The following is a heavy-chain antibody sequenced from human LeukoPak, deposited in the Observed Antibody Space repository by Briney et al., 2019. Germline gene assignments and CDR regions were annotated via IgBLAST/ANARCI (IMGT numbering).Heavy chain of an antibody. CDR1: GYTFTSYG. CDR3: VSTPGYSSSWYTYFQH. Sequence: ASVTVSFKATGYTFTSYGISWVRQAPGQGREWMGWISAYNGKTNYAQKLQGRVTMTPRPSTSTAYLELRRLRSDDTAVYYCVSTPGYSSSWYTYFQHWGQGPLLTVSS. J-gene: IGHJ1*01. V-gene: IGHV1-18*01. D-gene: IGHD6-13*01. CDR2: ISAYNGKT.